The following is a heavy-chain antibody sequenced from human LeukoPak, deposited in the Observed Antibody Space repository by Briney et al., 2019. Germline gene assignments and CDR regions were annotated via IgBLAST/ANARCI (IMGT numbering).Heavy chain of an antibody. Sequence: SETLSLTCTVPGDSISSYYWSWIRQPAGKGLEWIGRIYTSGSTNYNPSLKSRVTMSVDTSKNQFSLKLSSVTAADTAVYYCARQQSPAYYYYYMDVWGKGTTVTVSS. CDR3: ARQQSPAYYYYYMDV. J-gene: IGHJ6*03. CDR1: GDSISSYY. V-gene: IGHV4-4*07. CDR2: IYTSGST. D-gene: IGHD1/OR15-1a*01.